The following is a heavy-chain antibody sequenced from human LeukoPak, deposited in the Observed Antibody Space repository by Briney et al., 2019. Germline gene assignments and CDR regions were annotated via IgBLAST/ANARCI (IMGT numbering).Heavy chain of an antibody. CDR1: GFTFSSYA. CDR3: AKVPYIVVVPAAIGLLDY. D-gene: IGHD2-2*02. Sequence: GGSLRLSCAASGFTFSSYAMSWVRQAPGKGLEWVSAISGSGGSIYYADSVKGRFTISRDNSKNTLYLQMNSLRAEDTAVYYCAKVPYIVVVPAAIGLLDYWGQGTLVTVSS. J-gene: IGHJ4*02. V-gene: IGHV3-23*01. CDR2: ISGSGGSI.